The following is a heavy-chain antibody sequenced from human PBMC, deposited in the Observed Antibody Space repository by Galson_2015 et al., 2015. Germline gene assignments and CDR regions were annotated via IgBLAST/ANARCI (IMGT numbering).Heavy chain of an antibody. J-gene: IGHJ4*02. CDR1: GFTFSSYA. Sequence: SLRLSCAASGFTFSSYAMSWVRQAPGKGLEWVSAISGSGGSTYYADSVKGRVTISRDNSKNTLYLQMNSLRAEDTAVYYCAKVQDTAMVACIDYWGQGTLVTVSS. CDR2: ISGSGGST. CDR3: AKVQDTAMVACIDY. V-gene: IGHV3-23*01. D-gene: IGHD5-18*01.